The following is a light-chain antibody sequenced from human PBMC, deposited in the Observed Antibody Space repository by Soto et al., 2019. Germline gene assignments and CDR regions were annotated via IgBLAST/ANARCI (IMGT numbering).Light chain of an antibody. J-gene: IGKJ1*01. V-gene: IGKV1-39*01. CDR2: AAS. Sequence: DIQMTQSPSSLSASVGDRVIITCRASQSIRKYLNWYQHKPGKVPTLLIYAASSLQSGVPSRFSGSGSGTEFTLTITSLQPEDFATYYCQQSDDTPPETFGLGT. CDR1: QSIRKY. CDR3: QQSDDTPPET.